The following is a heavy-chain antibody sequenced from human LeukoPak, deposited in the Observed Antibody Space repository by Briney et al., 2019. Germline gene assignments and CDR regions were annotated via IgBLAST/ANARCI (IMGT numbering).Heavy chain of an antibody. CDR2: IDGSGGTT. CDR1: GFTFTRNA. D-gene: IGHD3-10*01. Sequence: GGSLRLSCAASGFTFTRNAMAWVRQAPGKGLEWVSAIDGSGGTTFYADSVKGRVTISRVQSTNTVYLQMNSLRADDTAVYYCAKGGATLVRGVIDYWGQGTLVTVSS. V-gene: IGHV3-23*01. CDR3: AKGGATLVRGVIDY. J-gene: IGHJ4*02.